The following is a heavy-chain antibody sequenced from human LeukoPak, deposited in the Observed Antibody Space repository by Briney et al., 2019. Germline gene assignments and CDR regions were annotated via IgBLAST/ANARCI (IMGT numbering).Heavy chain of an antibody. Sequence: SETLSLTSTVSGGSVSSGSYYWSWIRQPPGKGLEWIGYIYYSGSTNYNPSLKSRVTISVDTSKNQFSLKLSSVTAADTAVYYCARGGVAGTSCWFDPWGQGTLVTVSS. CDR2: IYYSGST. CDR1: GGSVSSGSYY. J-gene: IGHJ5*02. CDR3: ARGGVAGTSCWFDP. D-gene: IGHD6-19*01. V-gene: IGHV4-61*01.